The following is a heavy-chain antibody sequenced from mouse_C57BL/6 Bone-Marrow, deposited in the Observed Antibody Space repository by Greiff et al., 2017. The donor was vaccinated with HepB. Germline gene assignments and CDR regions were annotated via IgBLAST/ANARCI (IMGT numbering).Heavy chain of an antibody. CDR3: ARDRGIYYDYDEGD. Sequence: EVMLVESGGGLVKPGGSLKLSCAASGFTFSSYAMSWVRQTPEKRLEWVATISDGGSYTYYPDNVKGRFTISRDNAKNNLYLQMSHLKSEDTAMYYCARDRGIYYDYDEGDWGQGTLVTVSA. D-gene: IGHD2-4*01. J-gene: IGHJ3*01. CDR2: ISDGGSYT. V-gene: IGHV5-4*01. CDR1: GFTFSSYA.